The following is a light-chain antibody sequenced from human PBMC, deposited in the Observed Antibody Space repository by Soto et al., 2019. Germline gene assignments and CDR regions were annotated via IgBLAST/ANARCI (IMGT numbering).Light chain of an antibody. V-gene: IGLV2-11*01. Sequence: QSALTQPRSVSGSPGQSVTISCTGTSSDVGGYNYVSWYQHHPGKAPKLMIFDVSKRPSGVPDRFSGSKSGNTASLIISGLQAEDEADYYCCSYAGSNTFDVFGTGTKLTVL. CDR1: SSDVGGYNY. J-gene: IGLJ1*01. CDR3: CSYAGSNTFDV. CDR2: DVS.